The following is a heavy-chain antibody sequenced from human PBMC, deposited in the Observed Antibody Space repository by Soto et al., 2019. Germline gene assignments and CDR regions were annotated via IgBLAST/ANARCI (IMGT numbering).Heavy chain of an antibody. CDR2: ISAYNGNT. V-gene: IGHV1-18*01. Sequence: QVQLVQSGAEVKKPGASVKVSCKASGYTFTSYGISWVRQAPGQGLEWMGWISAYNGNTNYAQKLQGRVTMTTDTSTSTAYMELRRLRSDDTAVYYCAREGGRYCSGGSCYPGRNWFGPWGQGTLVTVSS. D-gene: IGHD2-15*01. J-gene: IGHJ5*02. CDR3: AREGGRYCSGGSCYPGRNWFGP. CDR1: GYTFTSYG.